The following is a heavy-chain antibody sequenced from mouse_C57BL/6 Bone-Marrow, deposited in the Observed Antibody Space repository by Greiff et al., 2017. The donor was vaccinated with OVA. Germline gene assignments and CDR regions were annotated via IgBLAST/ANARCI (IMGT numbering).Heavy chain of an antibody. V-gene: IGHV1-42*01. CDR3: ARGGTSPFAY. D-gene: IGHD4-1*01. J-gene: IGHJ3*01. CDR1: GYSFTGYY. Sequence: EVQLQQSGPELVKPGASVKISCKASGYSFTGYYMNWVKQSPEKSLEWIGEINPSTGGTTYNQKFKAKATLTVDKSSSTAYMQLKSLTSEDSAVYYCARGGTSPFAYWGQETLVTVSA. CDR2: INPSTGGT.